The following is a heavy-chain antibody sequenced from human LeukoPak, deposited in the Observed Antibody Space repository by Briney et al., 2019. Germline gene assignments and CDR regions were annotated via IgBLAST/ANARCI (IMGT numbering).Heavy chain of an antibody. J-gene: IGHJ4*02. D-gene: IGHD4-17*01. CDR2: ISASGGPGT. Sequence: GGSLRLSCEASGFXFSEYSIAWVRQAPGKGLQFLAIISASGGPGTYNTDSVRGRFTISRDNSKNTLYLQMNSLGAEDTARYYCARGSSTLTRHLDYWGQGTPVTVSS. CDR1: GFXFSEYS. CDR3: ARGSSTLTRHLDY. V-gene: IGHV3-23*01.